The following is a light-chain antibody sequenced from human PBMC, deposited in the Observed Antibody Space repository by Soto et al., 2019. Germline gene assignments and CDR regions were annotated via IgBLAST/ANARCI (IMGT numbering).Light chain of an antibody. CDR1: SSNIGAGYD. CDR2: GNS. CDR3: HSYATSTAVI. V-gene: IGLV1-40*01. Sequence: QSVLTQPPSVSGAPGQRVTISCTGSSSNIGAGYDVHWYQQLPGTAPKLLIYGNSNRPSGVPDRFSGSKSGTSASLAITGLQAEDEADYYCHSYATSTAVIFGGGTKLTVL. J-gene: IGLJ2*01.